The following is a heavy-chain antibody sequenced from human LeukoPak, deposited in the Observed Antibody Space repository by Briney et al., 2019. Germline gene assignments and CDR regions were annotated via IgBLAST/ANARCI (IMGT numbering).Heavy chain of an antibody. CDR1: GGSISSYY. CDR2: IYTSGST. CDR3: ARAFSTSYYYYYMDV. V-gene: IGHV4-4*07. Sequence: PSETLSLTCTVSGGSISSYYWSWIRQPAEKGLEWIGRIYTSGSTNYNPSLKSRVTISVDTSKNQFSLKLSSVTAGDTAVYYCARAFSTSYYYYYMDVWGKGTTVTVSS. D-gene: IGHD2-2*01. J-gene: IGHJ6*03.